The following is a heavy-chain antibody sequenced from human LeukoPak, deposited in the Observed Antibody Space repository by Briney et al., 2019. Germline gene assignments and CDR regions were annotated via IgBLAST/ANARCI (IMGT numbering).Heavy chain of an antibody. J-gene: IGHJ4*02. CDR1: GFTFSTYS. CDR2: ISYDGSNK. CDR3: AKAHPPLNPAKGLFDY. D-gene: IGHD3-16*01. V-gene: IGHV3-30*18. Sequence: GRSLRLSCAASGFTFSTYSTHWVRQAPGKGLEWVAVISYDGSNKYYADSVKGRFTISRDDSKNTLYLQMNSLRPEDTAVYYCAKAHPPLNPAKGLFDYWGQGTLVTVSS.